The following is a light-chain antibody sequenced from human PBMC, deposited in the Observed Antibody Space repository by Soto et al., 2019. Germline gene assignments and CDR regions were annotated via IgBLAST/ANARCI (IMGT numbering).Light chain of an antibody. Sequence: DIVMTQSPATLSVSPGERSTLSCRASHSVSGSLAWYQQKPGQAPRLLIYGASTRATGIPARFSGSGSGTEFTLTIINLQSEDFAVYYCQQYDKWPQFTFGQGTKVEMK. V-gene: IGKV3-15*01. CDR3: QQYDKWPQFT. CDR2: GAS. CDR1: HSVSGS. J-gene: IGKJ2*01.